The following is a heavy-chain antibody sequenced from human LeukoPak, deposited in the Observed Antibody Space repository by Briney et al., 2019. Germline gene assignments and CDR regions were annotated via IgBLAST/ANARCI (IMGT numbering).Heavy chain of an antibody. CDR3: ARHLYGSGLHRIDY. CDR2: IFYSGST. D-gene: IGHD6-19*01. Sequence: SETLSLTCTVSGGSISSGGYYWGWIRQPPGKGLEWIGSIFYSGSTYYNPSLKSRVTISVDTSKNQFSLKLSSVTAADTAVYYCARHLYGSGLHRIDYWGQGTLVSVSS. J-gene: IGHJ4*02. V-gene: IGHV4-39*01. CDR1: GGSISSGGYY.